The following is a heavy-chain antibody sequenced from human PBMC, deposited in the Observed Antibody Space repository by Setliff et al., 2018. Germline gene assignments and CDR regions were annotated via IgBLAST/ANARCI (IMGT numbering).Heavy chain of an antibody. Sequence: ASETLSLTCTVSDGSLSTYYWSWTRQPPGKGLEFIGYVYYSGTANYSPSLRSRLTISVDTSKNQFSLKLRSVTAADTAVYYCARGGTFRYFDFWGQGAPVTVSS. CDR2: VYYSGTA. J-gene: IGHJ4*02. D-gene: IGHD5-12*01. V-gene: IGHV4-59*01. CDR3: ARGGTFRYFDF. CDR1: DGSLSTYY.